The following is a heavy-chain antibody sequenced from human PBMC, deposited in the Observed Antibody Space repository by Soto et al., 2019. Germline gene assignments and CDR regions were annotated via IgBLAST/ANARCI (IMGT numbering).Heavy chain of an antibody. D-gene: IGHD6-19*01. V-gene: IGHV3-66*01. CDR1: GFTVSSNY. CDR2: IYSGGST. Sequence: GGSLRLSCAASGFTVSSNYMSWVRQAPGKGLEWVSVIYSGGSTYYADSVKGRFTISRDNSKNTLYLQMNSLRAEDTAVYYCAGKGARYSSGWYNYWGQGTLVTVSS. CDR3: AGKGARYSSGWYNY. J-gene: IGHJ4*02.